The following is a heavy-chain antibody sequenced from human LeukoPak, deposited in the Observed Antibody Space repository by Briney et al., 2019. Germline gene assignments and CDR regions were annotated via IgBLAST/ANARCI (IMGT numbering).Heavy chain of an antibody. CDR1: GFTFSDYY. Sequence: GGSLRLSCAASGFTFSDYYMSWIRQAPGKGLEWVSYISSSGSTIYYADSVKGRFTISRDNSKNTLYLQMNSLRAEDTAVYYCARDSLVGATTSYFDYWGQGTLVTVSS. V-gene: IGHV3-11*04. D-gene: IGHD1-26*01. J-gene: IGHJ4*02. CDR2: ISSSGSTI. CDR3: ARDSLVGATTSYFDY.